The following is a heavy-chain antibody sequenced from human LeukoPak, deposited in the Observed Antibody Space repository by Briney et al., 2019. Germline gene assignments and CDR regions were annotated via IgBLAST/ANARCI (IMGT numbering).Heavy chain of an antibody. CDR1: GGSISSYY. J-gene: IGHJ4*02. V-gene: IGHV4-4*07. D-gene: IGHD6-13*01. CDR3: ARDLDSYSSTWYPYSSGWYLDY. CDR2: IYTSGST. Sequence: KPSETLSLTCTVSGGSISSYYWSWIRQPAGKGLEWIGRIYTSGSTNYNPSLKSRVTMSVDTSKNQFSLKLSSVTAAVTAVYYCARDLDSYSSTWYPYSSGWYLDYWGQGTLVTVSS.